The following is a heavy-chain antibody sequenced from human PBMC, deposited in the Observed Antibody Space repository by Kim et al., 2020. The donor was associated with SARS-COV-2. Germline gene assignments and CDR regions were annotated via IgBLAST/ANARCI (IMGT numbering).Heavy chain of an antibody. CDR3: ARNTMIVVVITWPPGWFDP. D-gene: IGHD3-22*01. Sequence: RVTISVDTSKNQFSLRLSSVTAADTAVYYCARNTMIVVVITWPPGWFDPWGQGTLVTVSS. J-gene: IGHJ5*02. V-gene: IGHV4-39*01.